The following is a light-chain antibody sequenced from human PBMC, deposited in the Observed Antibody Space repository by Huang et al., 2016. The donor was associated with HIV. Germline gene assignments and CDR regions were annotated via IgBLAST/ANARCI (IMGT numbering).Light chain of an antibody. CDR2: AAS. CDR1: QDISNH. J-gene: IGKJ1*01. CDR3: LQHDTYPWT. V-gene: IGKV1-17*03. Sequence: DIQMTQSPSAMSASVGDRGTITCRASQDISNHLAWFKQKPGKGPKRLIYAASNLETGVPARFSGSGSGAEFTLTISSLQPEDFASYYCLQHDTYPWTFGQGTKVEIK.